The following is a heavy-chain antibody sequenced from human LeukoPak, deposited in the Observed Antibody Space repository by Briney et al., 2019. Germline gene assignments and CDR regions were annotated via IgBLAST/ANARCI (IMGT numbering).Heavy chain of an antibody. V-gene: IGHV3-64*01. Sequence: PGGSLRLSCAASGFTFSSYAMHWVRQAPGKGLEYVSAISSNGGSTYYANSVKGRFTISRDNSKNTLYLQMGSPRAEDMAVYYCARGAGYSSSWYHYYYYYGMDVWGQGTTVTVSS. D-gene: IGHD6-13*01. CDR2: ISSNGGST. CDR3: ARGAGYSSSWYHYYYYYGMDV. J-gene: IGHJ6*02. CDR1: GFTFSSYA.